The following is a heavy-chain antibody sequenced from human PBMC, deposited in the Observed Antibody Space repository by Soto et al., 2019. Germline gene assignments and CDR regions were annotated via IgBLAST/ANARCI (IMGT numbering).Heavy chain of an antibody. D-gene: IGHD2-8*01. J-gene: IGHJ4*02. Sequence: QVQLVQSGPEVKKPGASVKVSCETSGYTFTTYDITWVRQAPGQGLEWMGWISTFNGDTKYEEKLQDRVTMTTDTFTATAYMELRSLGSDDTAVYYCARGYCADDICYYFDFLGQGTLVTVSS. CDR2: ISTFNGDT. CDR1: GYTFTTYD. CDR3: ARGYCADDICYYFDF. V-gene: IGHV1-18*01.